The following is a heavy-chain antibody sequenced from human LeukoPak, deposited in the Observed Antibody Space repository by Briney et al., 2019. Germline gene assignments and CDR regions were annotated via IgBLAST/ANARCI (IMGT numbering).Heavy chain of an antibody. CDR1: GFTFGDYA. Sequence: GGSLRLSCTASGFTFGDYAMSWVRQAPGKGLEWVGFIRSKAYGGTTEYAASVKGRFTISRDDSKSIAYLQMNSLKTEDTAVYYCTRLRYFDWLNPDHYMDVWGKGTTVTISS. CDR2: IRSKAYGGTT. J-gene: IGHJ6*03. D-gene: IGHD3-9*01. V-gene: IGHV3-49*04. CDR3: TRLRYFDWLNPDHYMDV.